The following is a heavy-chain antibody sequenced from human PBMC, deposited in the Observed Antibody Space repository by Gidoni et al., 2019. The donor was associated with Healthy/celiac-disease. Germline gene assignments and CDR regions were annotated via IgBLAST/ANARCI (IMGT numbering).Heavy chain of an antibody. CDR1: GFTFTSSA. CDR3: AAGYYDSSGYYDY. V-gene: IGHV1-58*01. D-gene: IGHD3-22*01. CDR2: IVVCSGNT. J-gene: IGHJ4*02. Sequence: QMQLVQSGPEVKKPGTSVKVSSQASGFTFTSSAAQWVRQARGQRLEWIGWIVVCSGNTNYAQKFQERVTITRDMSTSTAYMELSSLRSEDTAVYYCAAGYYDSSGYYDYWGQGTLVTVSS.